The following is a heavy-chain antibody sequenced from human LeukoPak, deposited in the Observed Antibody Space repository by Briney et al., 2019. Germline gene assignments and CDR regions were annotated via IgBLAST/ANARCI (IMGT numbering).Heavy chain of an antibody. J-gene: IGHJ3*02. CDR2: ISGSGGST. V-gene: IGHV3-23*01. CDR1: GFTFSSYA. Sequence: PGGSLRLSCAASGFTFSSYAMSWVRQAPGKGLEWVSAISGSGGSTYYADSVKGRFTISRDNSKNTLYLQMNSLRAEDTAVYYCARQTQVPAAIRGSGNRGAFDIWGQGTMVTVSS. D-gene: IGHD2-2*01. CDR3: ARQTQVPAAIRGSGNRGAFDI.